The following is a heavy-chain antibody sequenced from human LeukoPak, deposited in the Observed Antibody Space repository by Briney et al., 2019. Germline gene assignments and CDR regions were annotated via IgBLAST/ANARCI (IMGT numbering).Heavy chain of an antibody. D-gene: IGHD5-18*01. V-gene: IGHV4-38-2*02. J-gene: IGHJ4*02. CDR1: GASISSYF. CDR3: ARGELYSYGVFDY. CDR2: IYHSGST. Sequence: SETLSLTCTVSGASISSYFWTWIRQSPGKGLEWIGSIYHSGSTYYNPSLKSRVTISVDTSKNQFSLKLSSVTAADTAVYYCARGELYSYGVFDYWGQGTLVTVSS.